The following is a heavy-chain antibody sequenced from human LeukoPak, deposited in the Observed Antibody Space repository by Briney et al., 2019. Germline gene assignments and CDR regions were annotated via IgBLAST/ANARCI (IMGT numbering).Heavy chain of an antibody. D-gene: IGHD6-6*01. CDR2: IYPGDSDT. CDR1: GYSFTSYW. V-gene: IGHV5-51*01. J-gene: IGHJ6*03. Sequence: GESLKISCKGSGYSFTSYWIGWVRQMPGKGLEWMGIIYPGDSDTRYSPSFQGQVTISADKSISTAYLQWSSLKASDTAMYYCARNGMAARTEDDYYYYYMDVWRKGTTVTVSS. CDR3: ARNGMAARTEDDYYYYYMDV.